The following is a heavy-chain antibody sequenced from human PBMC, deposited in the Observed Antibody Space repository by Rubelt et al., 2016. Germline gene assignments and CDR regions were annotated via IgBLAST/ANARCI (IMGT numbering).Heavy chain of an antibody. CDR2: ITYDGSKK. J-gene: IGHJ4*02. D-gene: IGHD1-26*01. CDR1: GFTFSNYG. Sequence: VQLVESGGGLVQPGGSLRLSCAASGFTFSNYGMHWVRQAPGEGLEWVALITYDGSKKYYADSVKGRFTISRDNSRNTLYLQMNSLRAEDTAVYHCAKDLAGGATDYWGQGTLVTVSS. V-gene: IGHV3-30*18. CDR3: AKDLAGGATDY.